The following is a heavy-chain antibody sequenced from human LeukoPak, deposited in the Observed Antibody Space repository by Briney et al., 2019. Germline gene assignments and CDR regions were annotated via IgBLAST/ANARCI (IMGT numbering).Heavy chain of an antibody. Sequence: GSLRLSCAASGFTFSSYAVSWVRQAPGKGLEWVSAISGSGGSTYYADSVKGRFTISRDNSKNTLYLQMNSLRAEDTAVYYCARGAVPAARRRAPAAFDYWGQGTLVTVSS. CDR1: GFTFSSYA. J-gene: IGHJ4*02. D-gene: IGHD2-2*01. CDR2: ISGSGGST. CDR3: ARGAVPAARRRAPAAFDY. V-gene: IGHV3-23*01.